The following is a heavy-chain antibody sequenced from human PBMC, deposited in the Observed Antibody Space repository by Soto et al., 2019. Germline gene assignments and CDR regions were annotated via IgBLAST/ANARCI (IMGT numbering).Heavy chain of an antibody. J-gene: IGHJ4*02. D-gene: IGHD2-15*01. CDR2: IKDDGSER. CDR1: GFTFRSYW. CDR3: ARHQGLFVGGHLYPGAQDH. Sequence: GGSLRLSCAPSGFTFRSYWMTWVRQAPGKGLEWVANIKDDGSERYYVDSVKGRFTISRDDAENSLYLQMDSLRAEDAAVYYCARHQGLFVGGHLYPGAQDHWGQGTLVTVSS. V-gene: IGHV3-7*01.